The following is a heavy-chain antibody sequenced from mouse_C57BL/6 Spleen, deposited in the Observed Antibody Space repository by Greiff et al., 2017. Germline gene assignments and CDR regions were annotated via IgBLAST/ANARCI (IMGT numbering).Heavy chain of an antibody. CDR1: GYAFSSSW. CDR2: IYPGDGDT. V-gene: IGHV1-82*01. J-gene: IGHJ3*01. Sequence: QVQLQQSGPELVKPGASVKISCKASGYAFSSSWMNWVKQRPGKGLEWIGRIYPGDGDTNYNGKFKGKATLTADKSSSTAYMQLSSLTSEDSAVYFCARYDGYLCYWGQGTLVTVSA. D-gene: IGHD2-3*01. CDR3: ARYDGYLCY.